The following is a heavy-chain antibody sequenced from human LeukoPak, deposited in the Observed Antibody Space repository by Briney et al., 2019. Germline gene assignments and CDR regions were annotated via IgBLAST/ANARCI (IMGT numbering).Heavy chain of an antibody. D-gene: IGHD1-26*01. V-gene: IGHV3-23*01. Sequence: GGSLRLSCAASGFTVSDYAMTWVRQAPGKGLEWVSSISASGVMTYYADSVKGRFTVSRDNSKNSFYLQMKSLTAADTAVYYCAKDRSIGTYYTFDHWGQGTLVSVSS. CDR2: ISASGVMT. CDR3: AKDRSIGTYYTFDH. CDR1: GFTVSDYA. J-gene: IGHJ4*02.